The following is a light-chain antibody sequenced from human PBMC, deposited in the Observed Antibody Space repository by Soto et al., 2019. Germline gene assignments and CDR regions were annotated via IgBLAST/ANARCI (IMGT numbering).Light chain of an antibody. CDR2: GNN. J-gene: IGLJ2*01. Sequence: QSVLTQPPSASGTPGQRVTISCSGGSSNIGTYTVSWYQQFPETAPKLLTYGNNQRPSGVPDRFSGSKSGTSASLSISGLQSDDEADYYCAAWDDSLNGPIFGGGTQLTVL. CDR3: AAWDDSLNGPI. V-gene: IGLV1-44*01. CDR1: SSNIGTYT.